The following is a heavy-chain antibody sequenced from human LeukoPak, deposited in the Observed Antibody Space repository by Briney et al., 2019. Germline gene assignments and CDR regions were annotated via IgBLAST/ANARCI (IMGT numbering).Heavy chain of an antibody. CDR3: ARDWTTVTSSYFDY. V-gene: IGHV1-18*01. J-gene: IGHJ4*02. Sequence: GASVKVSCKASGYTFTSYGISWVRQAPGQGLEWMGWISAYNGNTNYAQKLQGRVTMTTDTSTSTAYMELRSLRSDDTAVYYCARDWTTVTSSYFDYWGQGTLVTVSS. D-gene: IGHD4-17*01. CDR1: GYTFTSYG. CDR2: ISAYNGNT.